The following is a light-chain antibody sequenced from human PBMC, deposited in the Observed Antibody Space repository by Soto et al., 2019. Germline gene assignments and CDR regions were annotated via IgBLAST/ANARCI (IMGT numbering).Light chain of an antibody. CDR2: GAS. CDR1: QSVSSSY. CDR3: QHYGTPPYT. V-gene: IGKV3-20*01. Sequence: EIVLTQSPGTLSLSPGERATLSCRASQSVSSSYLAWYQQKPGQAPRLLIYGASSRATGIPDRFIGSGYGTEFSLTVSRLEPEGFAVYYCQHYGTPPYTFGQGTKLEVK. J-gene: IGKJ2*01.